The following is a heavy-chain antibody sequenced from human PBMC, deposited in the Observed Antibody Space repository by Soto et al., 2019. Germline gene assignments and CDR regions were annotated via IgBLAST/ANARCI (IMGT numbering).Heavy chain of an antibody. Sequence: PGESLKISCKGSGYNFGAYWIAWVRLIPGKGLELMGIIYPGDSDTRYSPSFQGQVTISADKSTSAAYLHWSSLKASDTAMYFCARRSGYDSTGYSDFDYWGLGTPVTVSS. CDR3: ARRSGYDSTGYSDFDY. V-gene: IGHV5-51*03. D-gene: IGHD3-22*01. CDR2: IYPGDSDT. J-gene: IGHJ4*02. CDR1: GYNFGAYW.